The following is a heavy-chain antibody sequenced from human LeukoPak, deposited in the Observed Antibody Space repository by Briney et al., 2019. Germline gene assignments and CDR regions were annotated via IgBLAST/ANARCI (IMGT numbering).Heavy chain of an antibody. J-gene: IGHJ3*02. D-gene: IGHD3-22*01. CDR3: ARDGVLYYDSSGLDAFDI. Sequence: PSETLSLTCAVYGGSFSGYYWSWIRQPPGKGLEWIGEINHSGSTNYNPSLKSRVTISVDTSKNQFSLKLSSVTAADTAVYYCARDGVLYYDSSGLDAFDIWGQGTMVTVSS. CDR2: INHSGST. V-gene: IGHV4-34*01. CDR1: GGSFSGYY.